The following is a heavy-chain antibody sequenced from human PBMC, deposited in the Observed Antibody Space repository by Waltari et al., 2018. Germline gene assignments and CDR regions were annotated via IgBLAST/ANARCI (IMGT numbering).Heavy chain of an antibody. J-gene: IGHJ6*03. D-gene: IGHD2-15*01. CDR3: AKGPRSYYYYMDV. CDR1: GFTFSSYA. CDR2: IYSGGSST. Sequence: EVQLLESGGGLVQPGGSLRLSCAASGFTFSSYAMRWVRQAPGKGLEWVSVIYSGGSSTYYAHSVEGRFNISRDNSKNTLYLKMNSRRAEDTAIYYRAKGPRSYYYYMDVWGKGTTVTVSS. V-gene: IGHV3-23*03.